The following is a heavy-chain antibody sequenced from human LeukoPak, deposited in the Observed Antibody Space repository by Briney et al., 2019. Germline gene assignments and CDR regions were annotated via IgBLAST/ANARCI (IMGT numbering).Heavy chain of an antibody. CDR3: ARVKIYNWNVAYFDY. D-gene: IGHD1-20*01. CDR1: GYTFTSYD. J-gene: IGHJ4*02. CDR2: MNPNSGNT. Sequence: ASVTVSCKASGYTFTSYDIDWVRRATGQGLEWMGWMNPNSGNTGYAQKFQGRVTMTRNTSISTAYMELSSLRSEDTAVYYCARVKIYNWNVAYFDYWGQGTLVTVSS. V-gene: IGHV1-8*01.